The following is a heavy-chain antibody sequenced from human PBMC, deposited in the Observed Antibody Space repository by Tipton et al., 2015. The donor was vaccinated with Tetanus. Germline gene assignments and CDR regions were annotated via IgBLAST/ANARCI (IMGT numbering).Heavy chain of an antibody. CDR2: IYYSGST. CDR3: ARLGYDILTGYHYDY. Sequence: GLVKPSETLSLTCTVSGGSISGYYWSWIRQPPGKGLEWIGYIYYSGSTNYNPSLKSRVTISVDTSKNQFSLKLSSVTAADTAVYYCARLGYDILTGYHYDYWGQGTLVTVSS. J-gene: IGHJ4*02. V-gene: IGHV4-59*08. CDR1: GGSISGYY. D-gene: IGHD3-9*01.